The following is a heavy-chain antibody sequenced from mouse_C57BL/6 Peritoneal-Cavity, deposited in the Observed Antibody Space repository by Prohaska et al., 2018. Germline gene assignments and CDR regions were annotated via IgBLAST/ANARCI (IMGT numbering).Heavy chain of an antibody. CDR1: GFTFSGFW. D-gene: IGHD2-12*01. CDR2: INFDGSAI. Sequence: EVQLLETGGGLVQPGGSRGLSCEGSGFTFSGFWMSWVRQTPGKTLEWIGYINFDGSAINYAPSIKDRFTIFRDNDKSTLYLQMSNVRSEDTATYFCMRYHDGYWYFDVWGTGTTVTVSS. CDR3: MRYHDGYWYFDV. V-gene: IGHV11-2*01. J-gene: IGHJ1*03.